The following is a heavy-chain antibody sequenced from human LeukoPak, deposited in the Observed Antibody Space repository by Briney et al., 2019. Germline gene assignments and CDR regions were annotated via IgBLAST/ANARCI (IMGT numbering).Heavy chain of an antibody. Sequence: SETLSLTCTVSGGSISSYYWSWIRQPPGKGLEWIEYIYYSGSTNYNPSLKSRVTISVDTSKNQFSLKLSSVTAADTAVYYCASAQPYDFWSGYYKSWGQGTLVTVSS. V-gene: IGHV4-59*01. CDR3: ASAQPYDFWSGYYKS. J-gene: IGHJ4*02. D-gene: IGHD3-3*01. CDR2: IYYSGST. CDR1: GGSISSYY.